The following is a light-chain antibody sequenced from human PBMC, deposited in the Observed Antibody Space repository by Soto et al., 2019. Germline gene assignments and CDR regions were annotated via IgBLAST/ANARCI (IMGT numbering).Light chain of an antibody. Sequence: DIQLTQSPSFLSASVGDRVTITCRASQGISSYLAWYQQKPGKAPKLLIYAASTLQSGVPSRFSGSGSGTEFTLTISSLQPEHFATYYCQQLNSYPPTFGPGTKVDIK. J-gene: IGKJ3*01. CDR1: QGISSY. V-gene: IGKV1-9*01. CDR2: AAS. CDR3: QQLNSYPPT.